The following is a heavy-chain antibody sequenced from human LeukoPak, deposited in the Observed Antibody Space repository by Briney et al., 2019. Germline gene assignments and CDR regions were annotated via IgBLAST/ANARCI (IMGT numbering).Heavy chain of an antibody. CDR2: IWYDGSNK. CDR3: ARDKDCSSTSCYALDY. D-gene: IGHD2-2*01. CDR1: GFTFSSYG. J-gene: IGHJ4*02. V-gene: IGHV3-33*01. Sequence: GGSLRLSCAASGFTFSSYGMHWVRQAPGKGLEWVAVIWYDGSNKYYADSEKGRFTISRDNSKNTLYLQMNSLRAEDTAVYYCARDKDCSSTSCYALDYWGQGTLVTVSS.